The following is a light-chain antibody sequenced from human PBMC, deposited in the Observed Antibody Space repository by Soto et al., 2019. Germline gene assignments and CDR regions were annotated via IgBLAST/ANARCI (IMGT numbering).Light chain of an antibody. J-gene: IGKJ4*01. CDR2: LGS. CDR3: QQRYSTTLT. Sequence: DIVMTQSPLSLPVTTGEPASISCRANQSLLHTNGYNYLDWYMKKPGQYPQLLIYLGSNRASGVPDRFSGSGSGTDFTLTISSLQPEDFATYDCQQRYSTTLTFGGWTKVDIK. V-gene: IGKV2-28*01. CDR1: QSLLHTNGYNY.